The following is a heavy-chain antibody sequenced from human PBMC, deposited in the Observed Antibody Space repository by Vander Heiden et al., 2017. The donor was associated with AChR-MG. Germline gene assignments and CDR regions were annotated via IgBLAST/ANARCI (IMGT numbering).Heavy chain of an antibody. V-gene: IGHV4-38-2*01. CDR1: GYSINRGFY. CDR3: ARASLDSCTGGSCYSDAFDL. D-gene: IGHD2-8*02. J-gene: IGHJ3*01. Sequence: QVQLQESGPGLVKPSETLSLTCAVPGYSINRGFYWGWIRQPPGKGLEWIGSIFHNGKTYYSPSLKSRVTLSLDTSKNHFALKLTSVSASDTAVYFCARASLDSCTGGSCYSDAFDLWGQGTMVTVSS. CDR2: IFHNGKT.